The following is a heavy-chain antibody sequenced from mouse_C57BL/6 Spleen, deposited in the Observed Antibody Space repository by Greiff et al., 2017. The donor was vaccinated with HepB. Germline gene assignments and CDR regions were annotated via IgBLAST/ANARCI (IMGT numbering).Heavy chain of an antibody. CDR1: GYSITSGYY. CDR2: ISYDGSN. CDR3: ARAYYGNYGWYFDV. D-gene: IGHD2-10*01. Sequence: EVQLQESGPGLVKPSQSLSLTCSVTGYSITSGYYWNWIRQFPGNKLEWMGYISYDGSNNYNPSLKNRISITRDTSKNQFFLKLNSVTTEDTATYYCARAYYGNYGWYFDVWGTGTTVTVSS. J-gene: IGHJ1*03. V-gene: IGHV3-6*01.